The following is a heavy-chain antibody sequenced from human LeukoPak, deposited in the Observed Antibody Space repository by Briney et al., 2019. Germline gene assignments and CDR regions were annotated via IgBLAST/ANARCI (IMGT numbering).Heavy chain of an antibody. CDR1: GFSFDDYT. Sequence: PGGSLRLSCAASGFSFDDYTMHWVRQAPGKGLEWVSLISWDGGSTNYADSVKGRFTISRDNSKNSLYLQMNSLRTEDTALYYRAKVRHYYDSSGYYDYWGQGTLVTVSS. V-gene: IGHV3-43*01. D-gene: IGHD3-22*01. CDR2: ISWDGGST. CDR3: AKVRHYYDSSGYYDY. J-gene: IGHJ4*02.